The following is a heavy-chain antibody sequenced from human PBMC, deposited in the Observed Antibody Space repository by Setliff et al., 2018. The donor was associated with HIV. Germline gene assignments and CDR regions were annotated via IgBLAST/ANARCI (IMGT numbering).Heavy chain of an antibody. D-gene: IGHD6-13*01. CDR1: GDSISSSYY. CDR2: IYTSGST. CDR3: ARWYSSSWNDLSPLYYSDL. Sequence: SETLSLTCTVSGDSISSSYYWTWIRQPPGKGLEWIGYIYTSGSTNYNPSLKNRVTISVDTSKNQFSLRLSSVTAADTAVYYCARWYSSSWNDLSPLYYSDLWGQGTLVTVSS. J-gene: IGHJ4*02. V-gene: IGHV4-4*08.